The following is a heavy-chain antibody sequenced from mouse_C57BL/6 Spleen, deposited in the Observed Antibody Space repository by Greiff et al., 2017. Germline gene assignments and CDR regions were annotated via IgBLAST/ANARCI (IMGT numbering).Heavy chain of an antibody. CDR2: IRSKSNNYAT. J-gene: IGHJ4*01. CDR3: VRHGRYAMDY. V-gene: IGHV10-1*01. Sequence: EVKVVESGGGLVQPKGSLKLSCAASGFSFNTYAMNWVRQAPGKGLEWVARIRSKSNNYATYYADSVKDRFTISRDDSESMLYLQMNNLKTEDTAMYYCVRHGRYAMDYWGQGTSVTVSS. CDR1: GFSFNTYA.